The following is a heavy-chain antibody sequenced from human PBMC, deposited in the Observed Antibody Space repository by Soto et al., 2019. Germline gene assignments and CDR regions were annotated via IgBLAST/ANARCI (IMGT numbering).Heavy chain of an antibody. CDR1: GFTFSSYG. Sequence: QVQLVESGGGVVQPGRSLRLSCAASGFTFSSYGMHWVRQAPGKGLEWVAVISYDGSNKYYADSVKGRFTISRDNSKNTLYLQMNSLRAEDTAVYYCAKDIDYGDYALRGMDVWGQGTTVTVSS. CDR2: ISYDGSNK. J-gene: IGHJ6*02. D-gene: IGHD4-17*01. CDR3: AKDIDYGDYALRGMDV. V-gene: IGHV3-30*18.